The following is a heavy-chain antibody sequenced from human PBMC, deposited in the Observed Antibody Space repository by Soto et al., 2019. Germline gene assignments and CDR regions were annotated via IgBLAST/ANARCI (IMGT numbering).Heavy chain of an antibody. CDR3: VRGGIAGHWFDP. CDR1: RAFINSGGFY. Sequence: QVQLQESGPGLVKPTQTLSLTCSVSRAFINSGGFYYSWIRQPPGKGLEWLGYIFHSGSTLYNPSLRSRLTPSAHTSRNQLSLYLTSVTAADTAVYYCVRGGIAGHWFDPWSQGILVTVSS. CDR2: IFHSGST. J-gene: IGHJ5*02. V-gene: IGHV4-31*03. D-gene: IGHD2-15*01.